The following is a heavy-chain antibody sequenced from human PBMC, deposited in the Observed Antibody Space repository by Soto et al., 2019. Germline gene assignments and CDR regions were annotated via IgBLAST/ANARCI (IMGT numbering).Heavy chain of an antibody. CDR1: GFSLSTSGMC. Sequence: GSGPTLVNPTQTLTLTCTFSGFSLSTSGMCVSWIRQPPGKALEWLALIDWDDDKYYSTSLKTRLTISKDTSKNQVVLTMTNMDPVDTATYYCARTPYSGSSSVTYYFDYWGQGTLVTVSS. CDR2: IDWDDDK. CDR3: ARTPYSGSSSVTYYFDY. J-gene: IGHJ4*02. V-gene: IGHV2-70*01. D-gene: IGHD3-10*01.